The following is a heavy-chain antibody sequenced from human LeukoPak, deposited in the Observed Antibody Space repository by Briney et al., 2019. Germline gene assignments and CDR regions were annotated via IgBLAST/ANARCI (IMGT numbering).Heavy chain of an antibody. Sequence: ASVKVSCKASGYTFTSYDINWVRQATGRGLEWMGWMNPNSGNTGYAQKFQGRVTMTRNTSISTAYMELSSLRSEDTAVYYCARGLYYDFWSGYVYYYYGMDVWGQGTTVTVSS. CDR2: MNPNSGNT. D-gene: IGHD3-3*01. CDR3: ARGLYYDFWSGYVYYYYGMDV. V-gene: IGHV1-8*01. CDR1: GYTFTSYD. J-gene: IGHJ6*02.